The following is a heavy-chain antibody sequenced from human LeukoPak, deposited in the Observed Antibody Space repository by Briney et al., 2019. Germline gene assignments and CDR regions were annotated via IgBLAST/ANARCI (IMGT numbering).Heavy chain of an antibody. V-gene: IGHV3-23*01. CDR3: AKENREDPVYYYYYMDV. Sequence: GGSLRLSCAASGFTFSGYAMSWVRQAPGKGLEWVSAISGSGGSTYYADSVKGRFTISRDNSKNTLYLQMDSLRAEDTAVYYCAKENREDPVYYYYYMDVWGKGTTVTVSS. J-gene: IGHJ6*03. CDR2: ISGSGGST. CDR1: GFTFSGYA. D-gene: IGHD2/OR15-2a*01.